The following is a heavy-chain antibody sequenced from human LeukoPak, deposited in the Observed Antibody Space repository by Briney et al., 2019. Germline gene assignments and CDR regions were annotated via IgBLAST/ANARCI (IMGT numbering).Heavy chain of an antibody. CDR1: GYTFTSYG. CDR3: ARSDGGYYYDSSGYPIDY. D-gene: IGHD3-22*01. V-gene: IGHV1-18*01. CDR2: ISAYNGNT. Sequence: ASVKVSCKASGYTFTSYGISWVRQAPGQGLEWMGWISAYNGNTNYAQKLQGRVTMTTDTSTSTAYMELRNLRSDDTAVYYCARSDGGYYYDSSGYPIDYWGQGTLVTVSS. J-gene: IGHJ4*02.